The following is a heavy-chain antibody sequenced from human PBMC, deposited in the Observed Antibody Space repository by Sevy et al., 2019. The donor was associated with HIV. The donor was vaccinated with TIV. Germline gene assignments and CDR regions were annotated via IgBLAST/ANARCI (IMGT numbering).Heavy chain of an antibody. V-gene: IGHV4-59*08. D-gene: IGHD3-3*01. CDR2: IYYSGST. CDR3: ARAFYDFWTPGWFDP. CDR1: GGSISSYY. Sequence: SETLSLTCTVSGGSISSYYWSWIRQPPGKGLEWIGYIYYSGSTNYNPSLKSRVTISVDTSKNQFSLKLSSVTAADTAVYYCARAFYDFWTPGWFDPWGHGTLVTVSS. J-gene: IGHJ5*02.